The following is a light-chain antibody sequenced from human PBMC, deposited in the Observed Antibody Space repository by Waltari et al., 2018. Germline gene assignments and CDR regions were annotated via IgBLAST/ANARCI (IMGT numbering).Light chain of an antibody. CDR3: SSYTSSSTVV. CDR1: TTDVGSYNR. V-gene: IGLV2-18*02. CDR2: EVT. Sequence: QSALTQPPSVSGSPGQSVTISCTGTTTDVGSYNRVSWYQQSPGTAPKLIIYEVTHRPSGGPGRFSGSKSGNTASLTMSGLQAEDEADYYCSSYTSSSTVVFGRGTKLTVL. J-gene: IGLJ3*02.